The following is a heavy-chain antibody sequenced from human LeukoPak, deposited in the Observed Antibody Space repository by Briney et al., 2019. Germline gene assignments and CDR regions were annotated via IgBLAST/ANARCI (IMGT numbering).Heavy chain of an antibody. CDR2: IYYSGST. J-gene: IGHJ4*02. CDR3: ARAPWGDWELPLNFDY. V-gene: IGHV4-59*08. CDR1: GGSISSYY. Sequence: SETLSLTCTVSGGSISSYYWSWIRQPPGKGLEWIGYIYYSGSTNYNPSLKSRVTISVDTSKNQLSLKLSSVTAADTAVYYCARAPWGDWELPLNFDYWGQGTLVTVSS. D-gene: IGHD1-26*01.